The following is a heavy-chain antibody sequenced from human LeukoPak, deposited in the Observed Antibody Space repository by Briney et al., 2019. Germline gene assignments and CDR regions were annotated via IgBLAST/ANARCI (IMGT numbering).Heavy chain of an antibody. CDR3: ASGTPEAGGSKAFDY. J-gene: IGHJ4*02. CDR2: INHSGST. V-gene: IGHV4-34*01. Sequence: SETLSLTCAVYGGSFSGYYWSWIRQPPGKGLEWIGEINHSGSTNYNPSLKSRVTISVDTSKNQFSLKLSSVTAADTAVYYCASGTPEAGGSKAFDYWGQGTLVTVSS. CDR1: GGSFSGYY. D-gene: IGHD1-14*01.